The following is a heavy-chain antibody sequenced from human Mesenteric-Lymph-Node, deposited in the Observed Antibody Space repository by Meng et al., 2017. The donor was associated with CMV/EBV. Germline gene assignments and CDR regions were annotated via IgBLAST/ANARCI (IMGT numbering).Heavy chain of an antibody. Sequence: GGSLRLSCAASGFGSYGMHWVRQAPGNGLEWVGFVRFDGSKFYLDSVKGRFTISRDNSNNTLYLQMNSLRTEDTAVYYCAKASITVVVPAAPSDYWGQGTLVTVSS. CDR3: AKASITVVVPAAPSDY. J-gene: IGHJ4*02. D-gene: IGHD2-2*01. CDR2: VRFDGSK. CDR1: GFGSYG. V-gene: IGHV3-30*02.